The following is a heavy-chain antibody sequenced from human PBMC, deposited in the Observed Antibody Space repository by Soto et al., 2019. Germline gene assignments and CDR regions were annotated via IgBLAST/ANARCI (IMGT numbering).Heavy chain of an antibody. CDR3: AGDPSSRYFDWLSNYYYGMDV. D-gene: IGHD3-9*01. CDR1: GFTFSSYA. V-gene: IGHV3-30-3*01. Sequence: QVQLVESGRGVVQPGRSLRLSCAASGFTFSSYAMHWVRQAPGKGLEWVAVISYDGSNKYYADSVKGRFTISRDNSKNTLYLQMNSLRAEDTAVYYCAGDPSSRYFDWLSNYYYGMDVWGQGTTVTVSS. J-gene: IGHJ6*02. CDR2: ISYDGSNK.